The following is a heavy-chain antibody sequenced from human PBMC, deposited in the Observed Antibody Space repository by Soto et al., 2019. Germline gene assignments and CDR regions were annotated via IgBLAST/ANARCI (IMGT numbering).Heavy chain of an antibody. Sequence: PGGSLRLSCAASGFTFSSYAMSWVRQAPGKGLEWVSAISGSGGSTYYADSVKGRFTISRDNSKNTLYLQMNSLRAEDTAVYYCARDYGIFLLPYYYGSGSYPNPYYFDYWGQGTLVTVSS. J-gene: IGHJ4*02. V-gene: IGHV3-23*01. CDR1: GFTFSSYA. CDR2: ISGSGGST. CDR3: ARDYGIFLLPYYYGSGSYPNPYYFDY. D-gene: IGHD3-10*01.